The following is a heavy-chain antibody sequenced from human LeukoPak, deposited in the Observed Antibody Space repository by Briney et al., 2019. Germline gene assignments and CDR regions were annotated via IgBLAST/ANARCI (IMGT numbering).Heavy chain of an antibody. Sequence: PGGSLRLSCAASGFAFSSYAMRWVRQTPGKGLEWVSTISGPAGSTYYADSVKGRFTISRDNSNNTLYLQMNSLRVEDTAVYYCAKGIISSAWTRGFDYWGQGTLVTVSS. V-gene: IGHV3-23*01. CDR3: AKGIISSAWTRGFDY. CDR1: GFAFSSYA. D-gene: IGHD6-19*01. CDR2: ISGPAGST. J-gene: IGHJ4*02.